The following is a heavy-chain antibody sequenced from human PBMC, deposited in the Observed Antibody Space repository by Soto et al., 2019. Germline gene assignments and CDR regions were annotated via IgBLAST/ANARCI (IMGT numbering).Heavy chain of an antibody. CDR1: GYSFTNYL. J-gene: IGHJ6*02. D-gene: IGHD3-10*01. Sequence: EVQLVQSGAEVKKPGESLKISCKGSGYSFTNYLIGWLRQMPGKGLEWMGIIYPGDSDTRYSLSFQGQVTISADKSISTAYLQWSSLKASDTAMYYCARAMVRGKNYYGVDVWGQGTTVTVSS. CDR3: ARAMVRGKNYYGVDV. V-gene: IGHV5-51*03. CDR2: IYPGDSDT.